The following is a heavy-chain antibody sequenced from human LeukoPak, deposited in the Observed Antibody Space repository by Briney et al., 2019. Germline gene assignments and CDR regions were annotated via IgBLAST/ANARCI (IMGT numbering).Heavy chain of an antibody. J-gene: IGHJ1*01. CDR3: ARKECYYGSGGVFC. CDR2: IYPGDSDT. V-gene: IGHV5-51*01. D-gene: IGHD3-10*01. CDR1: GYSFTSYW. Sequence: GESLKISCKGSGYSFTSYWIGWVRQMPGKGLEWMGIIYPGDSDTRYSPSFQGQVTISADKSISTGYLQWSNLKASDSAMYYCARKECYYGSGGVFCWGQGTLVTVSS.